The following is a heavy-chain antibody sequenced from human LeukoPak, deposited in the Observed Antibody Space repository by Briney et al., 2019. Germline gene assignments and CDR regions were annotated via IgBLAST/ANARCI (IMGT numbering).Heavy chain of an antibody. CDR3: ARQGGIVATITCYFDY. CDR2: IYPGDSDT. CDR1: GYSFTSYW. J-gene: IGHJ4*02. V-gene: IGHV5-51*01. Sequence: GESLKISCKGSGYSFTSYWIGWVRQMPGKGLEWMGIIYPGDSDTRYSPSFQGQVTISADKSISTAYLQWSSLKASDTAMYYCARQGGIVATITCYFDYWGQGTLVTVSS. D-gene: IGHD5-12*01.